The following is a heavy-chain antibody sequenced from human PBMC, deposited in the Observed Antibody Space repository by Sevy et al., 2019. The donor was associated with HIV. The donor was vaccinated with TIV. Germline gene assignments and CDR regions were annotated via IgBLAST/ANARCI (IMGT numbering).Heavy chain of an antibody. V-gene: IGHV1-24*01. CDR2: FDPEDGET. CDR3: GTLEYFYDTSGYSSGDY. Sequence: ASVKVSCKVSGYTLSDLSMYWVRQAPGKGLEWMGGFDPEDGETIYAQKFQGRVTMTEDTSTDTAYMELSSLRSEDTAVYYCGTLEYFYDTSGYSSGDYWGQGTLVTVSS. J-gene: IGHJ4*02. D-gene: IGHD3-22*01. CDR1: GYTLSDLS.